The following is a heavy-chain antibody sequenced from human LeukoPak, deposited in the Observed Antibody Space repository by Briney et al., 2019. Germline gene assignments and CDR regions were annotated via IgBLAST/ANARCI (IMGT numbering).Heavy chain of an antibody. V-gene: IGHV3-23*01. CDR2: ISGSGGST. CDR3: AKADSSSWYWNFDY. CDR1: GFTFSSYA. D-gene: IGHD6-13*01. Sequence: PGGSLRLSCAASGFTFSSYAMSWVRQAPGKGLKWVSAISGSGGSTYYADSVKGRFTISRDNSKNTLYLQMNSLRAEDTAVHYCAKADSSSWYWNFDYWGQGTLVTVSS. J-gene: IGHJ4*02.